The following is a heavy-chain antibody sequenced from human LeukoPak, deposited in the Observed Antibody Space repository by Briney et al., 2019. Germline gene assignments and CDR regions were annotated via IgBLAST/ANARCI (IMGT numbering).Heavy chain of an antibody. CDR3: ATSYDMGWLIGY. D-gene: IGHD3/OR15-3a*01. Sequence: GGSLRLSCAASGFTFGDTWINWVRQVPGQGLEWVANIKQDGSEKFYVASVKGRFTISRDNGKSSLYLQMNSLRAEDTALYYCATSYDMGWLIGYWGQGTLVTVSS. CDR1: GFTFGDTW. CDR2: IKQDGSEK. J-gene: IGHJ4*02. V-gene: IGHV3-7*03.